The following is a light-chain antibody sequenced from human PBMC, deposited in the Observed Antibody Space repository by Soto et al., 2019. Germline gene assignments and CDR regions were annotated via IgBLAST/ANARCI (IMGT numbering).Light chain of an antibody. J-gene: IGLJ3*02. CDR2: RNN. CDR1: SSNIGSNY. CDR3: AAWDDSLSGLWV. Sequence: QSVLTQPPSASGTPGQRVTISCSGSSSNIGSNYVYWYQQLPGTAPKLLIYRNNQRPSGVPDRFSGSKSGTSASLAISGLRSEDEADYYCAAWDDSLSGLWVFGGGTKLPS. V-gene: IGLV1-47*01.